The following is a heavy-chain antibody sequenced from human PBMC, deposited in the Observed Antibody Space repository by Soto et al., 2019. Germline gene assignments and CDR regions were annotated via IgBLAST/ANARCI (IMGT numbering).Heavy chain of an antibody. D-gene: IGHD6-25*01. CDR1: GGSIRSGGYY. CDR3: AREAAGILNWFDP. Sequence: SETLSLTCTVSGGSIRSGGYYWSWIRQHPGKGLEWIGYIYHSGSTYYNPSLKSRVTISVDTSKNQFSLKLSSVTAADTAVYYCAREAAGILNWFDPWGQGTLVTAPQ. V-gene: IGHV4-31*03. CDR2: IYHSGST. J-gene: IGHJ5*02.